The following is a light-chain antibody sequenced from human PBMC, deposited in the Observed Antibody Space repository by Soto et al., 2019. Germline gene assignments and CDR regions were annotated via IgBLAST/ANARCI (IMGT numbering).Light chain of an antibody. CDR3: QQYNNWPRIT. J-gene: IGKJ4*01. CDR2: GAS. Sequence: EIVMTQSPATLSVSPGERPTLSCRASQSVSSNLAWYQQKPGQAPRLLIYGASTRATGIPARFSGSGSGTEFTLTISSLQSEDFAVYYCQQYNNWPRITFGGGTKVEIK. V-gene: IGKV3-15*01. CDR1: QSVSSN.